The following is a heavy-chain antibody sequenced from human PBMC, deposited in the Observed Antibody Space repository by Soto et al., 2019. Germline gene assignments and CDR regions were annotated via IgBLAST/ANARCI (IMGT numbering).Heavy chain of an antibody. CDR2: IYWDDDK. J-gene: IGHJ5*02. CDR3: AHFAFPYYDFWSGYSYWFDP. D-gene: IGHD3-3*01. CDR1: GFSLSTSGVG. Sequence: SGPTLVNPTQTLTLTCTFSGFSLSTSGVGVGWIRQPPGKALEWLALIYWDDDKRYSPSLKSRLTITKDTSKNQVVLTMTNMDPVDTATYYCAHFAFPYYDFWSGYSYWFDPWGQGTLVTVSS. V-gene: IGHV2-5*02.